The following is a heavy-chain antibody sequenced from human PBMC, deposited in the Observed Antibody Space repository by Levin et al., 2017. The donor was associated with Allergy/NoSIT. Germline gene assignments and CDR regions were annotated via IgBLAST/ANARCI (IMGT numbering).Heavy chain of an antibody. V-gene: IGHV3-30*04. CDR2: ISYDGSNQ. Sequence: QTGESLKISCAASGFTFSTYALHWVRQAPGKGLEWVAIISYDGSNQHYADSVKGRFTVSRDNSNNTLYVRMISLRSEDTAVYYCARSSGPLSDIEGTMGGGELDLWGQGTLVTVSS. CDR3: ARSSGPLSDIEGTMGGGELDL. D-gene: IGHD5-12*01. CDR1: GFTFSTYA. J-gene: IGHJ5*02.